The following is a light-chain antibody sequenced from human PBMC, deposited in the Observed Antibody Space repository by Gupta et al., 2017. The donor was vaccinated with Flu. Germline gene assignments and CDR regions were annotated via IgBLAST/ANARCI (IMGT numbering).Light chain of an antibody. CDR2: LVT. V-gene: IGKV2-30*01. J-gene: IGKJ1*01. Sequence: ISCRASQGLVYSDGNTYLHWFQQRPGQSPRRLIYLVTKRDSGVPDRFSGSGSGTDFTLKISRVEAEDVGVYFCMQGAHWPWAFGQGTKLEIK. CDR1: QGLVYSDGNTY. CDR3: MQGAHWPWA.